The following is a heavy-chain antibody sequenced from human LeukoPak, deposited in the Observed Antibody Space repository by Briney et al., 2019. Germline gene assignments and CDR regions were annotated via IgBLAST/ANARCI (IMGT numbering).Heavy chain of an antibody. Sequence: PGGSLRLSCAASGFTFSSYSMNGVSQAPGKGLEWVSSISSSSSYIYYADSVKGRFTISRDNAKNSLYLQMNSLRAEDTAVYYCARQPTGYCSGGSCYPDFDYWGQGTLVTVSS. CDR1: GFTFSSYS. V-gene: IGHV3-21*01. CDR3: ARQPTGYCSGGSCYPDFDY. CDR2: ISSSSSYI. D-gene: IGHD2-15*01. J-gene: IGHJ4*02.